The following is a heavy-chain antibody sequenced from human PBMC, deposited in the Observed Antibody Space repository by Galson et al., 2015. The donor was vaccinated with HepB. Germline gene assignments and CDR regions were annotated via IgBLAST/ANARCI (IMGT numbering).Heavy chain of an antibody. CDR2: IIPIFGTA. CDR3: ARDHTGSYCGGDCYSGYFDL. CDR1: GGTFSSYA. D-gene: IGHD2-21*01. J-gene: IGHJ2*01. V-gene: IGHV1-69*13. Sequence: SVKVSCKASGGTFSSYAISWVRQAPGQGLEWMGGIIPIFGTANYAQKFQGRVTITADESTSTAYMELSSLRSEDTAVYYCARDHTGSYCGGDCYSGYFDLWGRGTLVTVSS.